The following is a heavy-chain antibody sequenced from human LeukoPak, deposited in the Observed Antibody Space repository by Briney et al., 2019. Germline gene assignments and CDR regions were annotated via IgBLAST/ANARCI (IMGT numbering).Heavy chain of an antibody. CDR2: IYSGGST. V-gene: IGHV3-53*01. J-gene: IGHJ4*02. Sequence: GGSLRLSCAAAGFTVSSNDMSWVRQAPGKGLEWFSIYSGGSTYYADSVKGRFTISRDNSKNTLYLQMNSLRAEDTAVYYCARDYRGPFDYWGQGTLVTVSS. D-gene: IGHD5-12*01. CDR3: ARDYRGPFDY. CDR1: GFTVSSND.